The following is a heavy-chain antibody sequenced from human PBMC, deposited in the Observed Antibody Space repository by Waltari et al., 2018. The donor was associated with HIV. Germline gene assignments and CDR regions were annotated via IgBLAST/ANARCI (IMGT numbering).Heavy chain of an antibody. J-gene: IGHJ6*02. D-gene: IGHD1-26*01. CDR3: ARAGDYYYYGMDV. CDR1: GFTFSSYS. CDR2: IMSSSSYI. Sequence: EVQLVESGGGLVKPGGSLRLSCAASGFTFSSYSMNWVRQAPGKGVGCVSYIMSSSSYIYYADSVKGRFTISRDNAKNSLYLQMNSLRAEDTAVYYCARAGDYYYYGMDVWGQGTTVTVSS. V-gene: IGHV3-21*01.